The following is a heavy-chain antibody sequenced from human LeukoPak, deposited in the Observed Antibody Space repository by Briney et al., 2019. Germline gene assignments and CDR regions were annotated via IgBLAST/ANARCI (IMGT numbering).Heavy chain of an antibody. D-gene: IGHD3-22*01. Sequence: ASVKVSCKASGYTFTSYAMHWVRQAPGQRLEWMGWISAGNGNTKYSQKFQGRVTITRDTSASTAYMELSSLRSEDTAVYYCARDHYYDSSGYYQFDYWGQGTLVTVSS. CDR2: ISAGNGNT. CDR1: GYTFTSYA. CDR3: ARDHYYDSSGYYQFDY. V-gene: IGHV1-3*01. J-gene: IGHJ4*02.